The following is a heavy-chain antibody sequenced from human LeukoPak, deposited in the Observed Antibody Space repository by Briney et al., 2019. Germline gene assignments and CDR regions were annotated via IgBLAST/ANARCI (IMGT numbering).Heavy chain of an antibody. CDR3: ASSGAVAGIEGLPVNFDY. J-gene: IGHJ4*02. V-gene: IGHV6-1*01. Sequence: SQTLSLTCALSGDSVSSNSAAWNWIRQSPSRGLEWLARTYYRSKWYNDYAVSVKSRITISPDTSKNQFSLQLNSVTPEDTAVYYCASSGAVAGIEGLPVNFDYWGQGTLVTVSS. CDR2: TYYRSKWYN. D-gene: IGHD6-19*01. CDR1: GDSVSSNSAA.